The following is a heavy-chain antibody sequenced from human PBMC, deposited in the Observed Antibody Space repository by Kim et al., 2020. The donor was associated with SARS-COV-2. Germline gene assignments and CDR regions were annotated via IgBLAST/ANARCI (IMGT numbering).Heavy chain of an antibody. CDR3: ARRVEYSSSYYFDY. Sequence: GGSLRLSCAASGFTFSSYGMHWVRQAPGKGLEWVSVIWYDGSNKYYADSVKGRFTISRDNSKNTLYLQMNSLRAEDTAVYYCARRVEYSSSYYFDYWGQG. CDR1: GFTFSSYG. J-gene: IGHJ4*02. D-gene: IGHD6-6*01. CDR2: IWYDGSNK. V-gene: IGHV3-33*01.